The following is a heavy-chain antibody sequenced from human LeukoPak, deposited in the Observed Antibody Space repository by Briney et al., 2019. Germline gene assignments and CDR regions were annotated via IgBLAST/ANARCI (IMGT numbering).Heavy chain of an antibody. J-gene: IGHJ4*02. CDR2: LSYDGSNK. D-gene: IGHD3-22*01. Sequence: GGSLRLSCAASGFTFSSYAMHWVRQAPGKGLEWVAVLSYDGSNKYYADSVKGRFTVSRDNSKNTLYLQMNSLRPEDTAVYSCARAFYYYDCSTYGDYFDYWGQGTLVTVSS. V-gene: IGHV3-30-3*01. CDR1: GFTFSSYA. CDR3: ARAFYYYDCSTYGDYFDY.